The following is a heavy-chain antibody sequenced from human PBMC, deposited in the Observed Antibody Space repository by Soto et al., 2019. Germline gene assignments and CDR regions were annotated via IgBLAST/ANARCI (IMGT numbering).Heavy chain of an antibody. Sequence: GGSLRLSCAASGFTFSSYAMHWVRQAPGKGLEWVAVISYDGSNKYYADSVKGRFTISRDNSKNTLYLQMNSLRAEDTAVYYCARGYSSSWYNRWFDPWGQGTLVTVSS. CDR2: ISYDGSNK. J-gene: IGHJ5*02. D-gene: IGHD6-13*01. V-gene: IGHV3-30-3*01. CDR3: ARGYSSSWYNRWFDP. CDR1: GFTFSSYA.